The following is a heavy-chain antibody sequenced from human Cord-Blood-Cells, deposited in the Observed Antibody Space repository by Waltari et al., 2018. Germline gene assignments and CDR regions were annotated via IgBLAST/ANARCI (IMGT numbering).Heavy chain of an antibody. D-gene: IGHD6-13*01. V-gene: IGHV3-23*01. CDR2: ISGSGGST. CDR3: AKGWYSSSWYTVDY. CDR1: GFTFSTYA. Sequence: EVQLLESGGGLVQPGGSLRLSCAASGFTFSTYAMSWVGPAPGKGLEWVSAISGSGGSTYYADSVKGRFTISRDNSKNTLYLQMNSLRAEDTAVYYCAKGWYSSSWYTVDYWGQGTLVTVSS. J-gene: IGHJ4*02.